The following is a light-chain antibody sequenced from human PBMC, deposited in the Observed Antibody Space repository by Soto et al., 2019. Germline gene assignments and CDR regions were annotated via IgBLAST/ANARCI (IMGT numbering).Light chain of an antibody. CDR1: NIGTRS. V-gene: IGLV3-21*02. CDR3: QVWDSSSDHYI. J-gene: IGLJ1*01. Sequence: YELTQPPSVSVAPGQTATIPCGGDNIGTRSVHWHQQKPGQAPVLVVYDDSDRPSGIPERLSGSNSGNTATLTIFRVEAGDEADYYCQVWDSSSDHYIFGTGTKVTVL. CDR2: DDS.